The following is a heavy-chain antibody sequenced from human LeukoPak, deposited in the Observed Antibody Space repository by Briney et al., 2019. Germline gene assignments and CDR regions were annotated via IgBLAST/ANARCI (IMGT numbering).Heavy chain of an antibody. V-gene: IGHV4-34*01. CDR3: ARHLVATLGGFDY. Sequence: SETLSLTCAVYGGSFSGYYWSWIRQPPGKGLEWIGEINHSGGTNYNPSLKSRVTISVDTSKNQFSLKLSSVTAADTAVYYCARHLVATLGGFDYWGQGTLVTVSS. CDR2: INHSGGT. J-gene: IGHJ4*02. D-gene: IGHD5-12*01. CDR1: GGSFSGYY.